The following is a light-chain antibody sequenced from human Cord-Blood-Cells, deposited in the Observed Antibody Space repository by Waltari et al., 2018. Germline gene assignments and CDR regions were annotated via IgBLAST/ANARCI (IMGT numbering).Light chain of an antibody. Sequence: SSELTQDPAVSVALGQTVRSTCHGDSLRGYYASLYQQKPGQAPVLVIYGKNNRPSGIPDRFSGSSSGNTASLTITGAQAEDEADYYCNSRDSSGNHVVFGGGTKLTVL. CDR1: SLRGYY. CDR3: NSRDSSGNHVV. V-gene: IGLV3-19*01. J-gene: IGLJ2*01. CDR2: GKN.